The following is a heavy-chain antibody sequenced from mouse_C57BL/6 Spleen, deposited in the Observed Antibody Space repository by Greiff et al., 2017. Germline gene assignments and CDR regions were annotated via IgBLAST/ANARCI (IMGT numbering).Heavy chain of an antibody. V-gene: IGHV10-3*01. CDR2: IRSKSSNYAT. D-gene: IGHD1-1*01. J-gene: IGHJ1*03. CDR3: VRDFMGYFDV. Sequence: EVMLVESGGGLVQPKGSLKLSCAASGFTFNTYAMHWVRQAPGKGFEWVGRIRSKSSNYATYYADSVKDRFTISRDESQRMLYLQMNNLKTEDTAMYYCVRDFMGYFDVWGTGTTVTVSS. CDR1: GFTFNTYA.